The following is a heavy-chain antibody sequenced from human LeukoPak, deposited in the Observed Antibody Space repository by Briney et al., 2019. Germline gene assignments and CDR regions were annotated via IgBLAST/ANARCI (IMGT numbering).Heavy chain of an antibody. D-gene: IGHD6-13*01. CDR3: ARAAAAGRRFDY. J-gene: IGHJ4*02. Sequence: ASVKVSCKASGYTFSSYYMNWVRQAPAQGLEWMGIINPSAGSTTYAQKFQGRVTMTRDTSTSTVYMEVSSLRSEDTAVYYCARAAAAGRRFDYWGQGTLVTVSS. V-gene: IGHV1-46*01. CDR1: GYTFSSYY. CDR2: INPSAGST.